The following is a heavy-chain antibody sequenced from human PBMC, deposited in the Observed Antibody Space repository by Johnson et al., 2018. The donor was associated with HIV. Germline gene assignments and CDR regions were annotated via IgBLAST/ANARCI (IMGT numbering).Heavy chain of an antibody. CDR2: ISYDGSNR. D-gene: IGHD3-10*01. CDR1: GFIFSSYS. CDR3: ARNRITMVQMTSHDVFDI. J-gene: IGHJ3*02. V-gene: IGHV3-30*04. Sequence: QVQVVESGGGVVQPGRSLRLSCAASGFIFSSYSMHWVRQAPGKGLEWGAVISYDGSNRNYADSVKGRFTISRDNSKNTVYLQMNILRAEDTAVYFCARNRITMVQMTSHDVFDIWGQGTMVTVAS.